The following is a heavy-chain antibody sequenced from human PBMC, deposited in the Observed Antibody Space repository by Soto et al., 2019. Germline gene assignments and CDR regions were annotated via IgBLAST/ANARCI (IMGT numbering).Heavy chain of an antibody. CDR1: GFTFSSYG. D-gene: IGHD4-17*01. CDR2: ISFDGSNK. V-gene: IGHV3-30*18. Sequence: QVQLVESGGGVVQPGRSLRLSCAASGFTFSSYGMHWVRQAPGKGLEWVAVISFDGSNKYYADSVQGRFTISRDNSKNTLYLQMNSLRAEDTAVYYFAKDPGYGDYEDYFDYWGQGTLVTVSS. CDR3: AKDPGYGDYEDYFDY. J-gene: IGHJ4*02.